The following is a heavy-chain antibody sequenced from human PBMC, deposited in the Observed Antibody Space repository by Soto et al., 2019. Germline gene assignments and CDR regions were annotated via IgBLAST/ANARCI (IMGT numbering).Heavy chain of an antibody. Sequence: SVKVSCKASGGTFSSHAISWVRQAPGQGLEWMGGIIPIFGTANYAQKFQGRVTITADESTSTAYMELSSLRSEDTAVYYCASYDSSGYYFPLGAFDIWGQGTMVTVSS. D-gene: IGHD3-22*01. CDR2: IIPIFGTA. V-gene: IGHV1-69*13. CDR1: GGTFSSHA. J-gene: IGHJ3*02. CDR3: ASYDSSGYYFPLGAFDI.